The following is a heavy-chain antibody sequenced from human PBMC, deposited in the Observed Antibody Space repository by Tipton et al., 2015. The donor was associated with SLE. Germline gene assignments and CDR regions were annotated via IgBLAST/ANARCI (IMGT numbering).Heavy chain of an antibody. Sequence: TLSLTCTVSGGSISSHYWSWIRQPPGKGLEWIGYIYYSGSTNYNPSLKSRVTISVDTSKNQFSLKLSSVTAADTAVYYCARRDSSGWYYFDYWGQGTLVTVSS. J-gene: IGHJ4*02. CDR2: IYYSGST. D-gene: IGHD6-19*01. CDR3: ARRDSSGWYYFDY. V-gene: IGHV4-59*08. CDR1: GGSISSHY.